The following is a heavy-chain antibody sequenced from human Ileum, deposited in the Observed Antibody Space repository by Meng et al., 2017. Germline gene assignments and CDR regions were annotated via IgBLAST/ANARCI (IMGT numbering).Heavy chain of an antibody. V-gene: IGHV1-3*01. CDR3: GRGRASFYFDF. Sequence: QVQFVQSGAEVKKPGASVRISCKASGFTFSNYAIYWVRQAPGQSLEWLGWIHAGSGDTKFSQTFQGRLTFDRDTSADTVYMELSSLTSGDRAVYYCGRGRASFYFDFLGQGTRSPSPQ. CDR1: GFTFSNYA. D-gene: IGHD6-6*01. CDR2: IHAGSGDT. J-gene: IGHJ4*01.